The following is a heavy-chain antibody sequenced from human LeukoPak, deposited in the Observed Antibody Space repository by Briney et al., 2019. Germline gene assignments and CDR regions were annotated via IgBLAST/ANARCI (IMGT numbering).Heavy chain of an antibody. CDR3: ASQTSDKAFDG. V-gene: IGHV3-7*05. Sequence: GGSLRLSCGASGFSFSSYWMSWVRQAPGKGLEWVANIKKDGSERNFAESEKGRFTISRDNAKNSLYLQMNSLRVEDTAVYYCASQTSDKAFDGWGQGTLVSVSS. J-gene: IGHJ4*02. CDR2: IKKDGSER. D-gene: IGHD2-2*01. CDR1: GFSFSSYW.